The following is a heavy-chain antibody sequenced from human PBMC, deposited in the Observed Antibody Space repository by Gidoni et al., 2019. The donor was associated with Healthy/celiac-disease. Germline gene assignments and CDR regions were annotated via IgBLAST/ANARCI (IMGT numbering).Heavy chain of an antibody. Sequence: QVQLVQSGAEVKKPGASVKVSCKASGSTFTSYYMHWVRQAPGQGLKWMGIINPSGGSTSYAQKFQGRVTMTRDTSTSTVYMELSSLRSEDTAVYYCARDGSGLLAVAGIWGFDPWGQGTLVTVSS. CDR1: GSTFTSYY. CDR2: INPSGGST. CDR3: ARDGSGLLAVAGIWGFDP. D-gene: IGHD6-19*01. J-gene: IGHJ5*02. V-gene: IGHV1-46*01.